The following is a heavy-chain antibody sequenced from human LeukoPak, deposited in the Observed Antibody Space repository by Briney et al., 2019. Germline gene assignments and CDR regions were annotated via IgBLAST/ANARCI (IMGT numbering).Heavy chain of an antibody. D-gene: IGHD2-2*01. J-gene: IGHJ4*02. Sequence: GGSLRLSCAASGFTFDDYGMSWVRQAPGKGLEWVSGINWNGGSTGYTDSVKGRFTISRDNAKNSLYLQMNSLRAEDTALYYCARVQGYCSSTSCYFDYWGQGTLVTVSS. CDR3: ARVQGYCSSTSCYFDY. V-gene: IGHV3-20*04. CDR1: GFTFDDYG. CDR2: INWNGGST.